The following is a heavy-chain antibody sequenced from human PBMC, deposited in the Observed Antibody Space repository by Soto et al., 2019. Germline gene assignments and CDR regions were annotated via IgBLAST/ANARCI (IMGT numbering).Heavy chain of an antibody. CDR2: LGGAGAR. CDR1: GFTYRSYD. D-gene: IGHD3-10*01. J-gene: IGHJ6*02. Sequence: QPVGSLRLSCAAFGFTYRSYDMHWVRHVPGKGLEWVSSLGGAGAREYAGSVRGRFTISRDNAKNSLYLQMDSLRVGDTAVYYCTRATFGVGMDLWGQGTPVTVSS. CDR3: TRATFGVGMDL. V-gene: IGHV3-13*01.